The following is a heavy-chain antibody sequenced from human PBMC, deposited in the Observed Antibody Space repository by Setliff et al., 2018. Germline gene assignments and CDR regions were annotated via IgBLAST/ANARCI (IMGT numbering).Heavy chain of an antibody. CDR1: GGTFSSYA. D-gene: IGHD5-18*01. CDR2: IIPIFGTA. Sequence: SVKVSCKASGGTFSSYAISWVRQAPGQGLEWMGGIIPIFGTANYAQKFQGRVTITADTSTDTAYMELSSLRSEDTAVYYCYITYSYGLYYFDYWGQGTLVTVSS. V-gene: IGHV1-69*06. CDR3: YITYSYGLYYFDY. J-gene: IGHJ4*02.